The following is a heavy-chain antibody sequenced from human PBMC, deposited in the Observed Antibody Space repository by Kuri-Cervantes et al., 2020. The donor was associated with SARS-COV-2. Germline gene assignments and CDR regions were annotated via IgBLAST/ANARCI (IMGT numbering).Heavy chain of an antibody. CDR3: AKEGRVPAARYYYYGMDV. CDR1: GGSISSSSYY. CDR2: ISGSGGST. Sequence: GESLKISCTVSGGSISSSSYYWGWIRQPPGKGLEWVLAISGSGGSTYYADSVKGRFTISRDNSKNTLYLQMNSLRAEDTAVYYCAKEGRVPAARYYYYGMDVWGQGTTVTVSS. V-gene: IGHV3-23*01. D-gene: IGHD2-2*01. J-gene: IGHJ6*02.